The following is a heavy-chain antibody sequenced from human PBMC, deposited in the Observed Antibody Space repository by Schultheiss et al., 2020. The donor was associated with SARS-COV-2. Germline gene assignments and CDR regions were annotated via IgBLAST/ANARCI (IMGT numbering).Heavy chain of an antibody. J-gene: IGHJ4*02. D-gene: IGHD2/OR15-2a*01. Sequence: ASVKVSCKAAGYSFNAHAIHWVRQAPGQTIEWLGWLNPGTGDSETSRKLQGRVTMTGDTSATTVYMELSSLRSEDTAVYYCARDGGLRVCGGSECVGIWTTLYDYWGQGTLVTVSS. V-gene: IGHV1-3*01. CDR2: LNPGTGDS. CDR1: GYSFNAHA. CDR3: ARDGGLRVCGGSECVGIWTTLYDY.